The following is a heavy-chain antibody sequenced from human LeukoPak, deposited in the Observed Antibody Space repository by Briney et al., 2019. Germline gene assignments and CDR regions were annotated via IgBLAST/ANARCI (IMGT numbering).Heavy chain of an antibody. CDR1: GGSISSSNYY. CDR2: IYYSGST. Sequence: SETLSLTCTVSGGSISSSNYYWGWIRQPPGKGLEWIGSIYYSGSTYYNPSLKSRVTISVGTSKNQFSLKLSSVTAADTAVYYCASVLRYLNYWGQGTLVTVSS. D-gene: IGHD3-9*01. V-gene: IGHV4-39*01. J-gene: IGHJ4*02. CDR3: ASVLRYLNY.